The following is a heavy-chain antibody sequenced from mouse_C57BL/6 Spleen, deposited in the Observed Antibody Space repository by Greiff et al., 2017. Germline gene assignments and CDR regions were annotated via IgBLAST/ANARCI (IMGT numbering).Heavy chain of an antibody. J-gene: IGHJ1*03. CDR2: INPNNGGT. V-gene: IGHV1-26*01. D-gene: IGHD1-1*01. CDR3: ARGGYYGSSYVEYWYFDV. CDR1: GYTFTDYY. Sequence: EVQLVESGPELVKPGASVKISCKASGYTFTDYYMNWVKQSHGKSLEWIGDINPNNGGTSYNQKFKGKATLTVDKSSSTAYMELRSLTSEDSAVYYCARGGYYGSSYVEYWYFDVWGTGTTVTVSS.